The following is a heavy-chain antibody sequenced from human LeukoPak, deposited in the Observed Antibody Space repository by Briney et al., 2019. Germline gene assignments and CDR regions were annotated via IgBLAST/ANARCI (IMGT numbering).Heavy chain of an antibody. Sequence: GESLKISSQGSGYSFTSYWIGWVRQMPGKGLEWMAIIYPANSDTRYSPSFQGQVTISADKSISTAYLQWSSLKASDTAMYYCASPACSSTICYLYPQHWGQGTLVTVSS. D-gene: IGHD2-2*01. CDR1: GYSFTSYW. CDR3: ASPACSSTICYLYPQH. J-gene: IGHJ1*01. V-gene: IGHV5-51*01. CDR2: IYPANSDT.